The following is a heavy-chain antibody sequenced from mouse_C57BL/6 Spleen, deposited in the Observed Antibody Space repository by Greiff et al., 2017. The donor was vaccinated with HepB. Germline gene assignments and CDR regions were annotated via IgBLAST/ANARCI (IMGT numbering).Heavy chain of an antibody. D-gene: IGHD2-5*01. CDR3: ARSPYSNSFAY. V-gene: IGHV1-52*01. J-gene: IGHJ3*01. CDR2: IDPSDSET. CDR1: GYTFTSYW. Sequence: QVHVKQPGAELVRPGSSVKLSCKASGYTFTSYWMHWVKQRPIQGLEWIGNIDPSDSETHYNQKFKDKATLTVDKSSSTAYMQLSSLTSEDSAVYYCARSPYSNSFAYWGQGTLVTVSA.